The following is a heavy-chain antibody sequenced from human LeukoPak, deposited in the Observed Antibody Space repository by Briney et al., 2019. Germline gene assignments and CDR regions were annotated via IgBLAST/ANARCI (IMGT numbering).Heavy chain of an antibody. J-gene: IGHJ2*01. D-gene: IGHD3-22*01. CDR3: ARVPRSQYYDSSVPESRDFDL. CDR2: NYHSGST. Sequence: EASETLSLTCAVSGGSISSSNWWSWVRQPPGKGLEWIGENYHSGSTNYNPSLKSRVTISVDKSKNQFSLKLSSVTAADTAVYYCARVPRSQYYDSSVPESRDFDLWGRGTLVTVSS. CDR1: GGSISSSNW. V-gene: IGHV4-4*02.